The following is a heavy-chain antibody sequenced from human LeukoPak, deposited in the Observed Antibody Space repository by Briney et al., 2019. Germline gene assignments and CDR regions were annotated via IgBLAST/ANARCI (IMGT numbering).Heavy chain of an antibody. Sequence: GGSLTLSCAGSGFTFSSYAMSWVRQAPGQGLEGVSVISDSGGYTSYADSVRGRFTISRDNSRNTLYLQMISLRPEDTAVYYCAKDTSIGKYCTNGVCSPFDYWGQGTLVTVSS. V-gene: IGHV3-23*01. CDR3: AKDTSIGKYCTNGVCSPFDY. D-gene: IGHD2-8*01. CDR1: GFTFSSYA. J-gene: IGHJ4*02. CDR2: ISDSGGYT.